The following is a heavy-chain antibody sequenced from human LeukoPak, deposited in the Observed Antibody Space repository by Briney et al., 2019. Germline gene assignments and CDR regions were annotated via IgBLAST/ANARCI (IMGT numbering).Heavy chain of an antibody. V-gene: IGHV4-61*01. CDR2: IYYSGST. J-gene: IGHJ5*02. Sequence: SETLSLTCTVSGGSVSSGSYYWSWIRQPPGKGLEWIGYIYYSGSTNYNPSLKSRVTISVDTSKNQFSLKLSSVTAADTAVYYCARGADYDFWSGYYTSFNNWFDPWGQGTLVTVSS. D-gene: IGHD3-3*01. CDR1: GGSVSSGSYY. CDR3: ARGADYDFWSGYYTSFNNWFDP.